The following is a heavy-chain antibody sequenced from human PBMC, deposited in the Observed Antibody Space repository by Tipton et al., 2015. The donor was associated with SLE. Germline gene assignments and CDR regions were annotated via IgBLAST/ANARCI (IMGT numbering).Heavy chain of an antibody. V-gene: IGHV3-7*01. CDR1: GFTFSRYW. J-gene: IGHJ6*01. Sequence: GSLRLSCAASGFTFSRYWMIWVRQAPGKGLEWVANLKKDGSEKYYVDSVKGRFTISRDNAKNSLYLQMNSVRVEDTAIYYCARVTGGLEHYYYG. D-gene: IGHD2-8*02. CDR2: LKKDGSEK. CDR3: ARVTGGLEHYYYG.